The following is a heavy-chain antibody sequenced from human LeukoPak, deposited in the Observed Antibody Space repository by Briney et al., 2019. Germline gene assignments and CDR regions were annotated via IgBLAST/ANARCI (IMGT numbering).Heavy chain of an antibody. J-gene: IGHJ4*02. D-gene: IGHD3-10*01. V-gene: IGHV3-11*01. CDR3: AREARGSERDFDY. Sequence: GGSLRLSCAASGFSFSDFYMSWIRQAPGMGLEWISYIGTRSNPIYYADSVKGRFTISRDDAKNSLYLQMNSLRDEDTAVYFCAREARGSERDFDYWGQGILVTVSS. CDR2: IGTRSNPI. CDR1: GFSFSDFY.